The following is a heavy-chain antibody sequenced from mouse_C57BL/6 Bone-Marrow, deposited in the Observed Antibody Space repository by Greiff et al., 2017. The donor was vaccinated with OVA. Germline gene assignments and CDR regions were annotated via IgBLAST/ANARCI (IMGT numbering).Heavy chain of an antibody. CDR2: ISGGGGNT. CDR3: ASAYGNYWYFDV. V-gene: IGHV5-9*01. D-gene: IGHD2-10*02. Sequence: EVQGVESGGGLVKPGGSLKLSCAASGFTFSSYTMSWVRQTPEKRLEWVATISGGGGNTYYPDSVKGRFTISRDNAKNTLYLQMSSLRSEDTALYYCASAYGNYWYFDVWGTGTTVTVSS. J-gene: IGHJ1*03. CDR1: GFTFSSYT.